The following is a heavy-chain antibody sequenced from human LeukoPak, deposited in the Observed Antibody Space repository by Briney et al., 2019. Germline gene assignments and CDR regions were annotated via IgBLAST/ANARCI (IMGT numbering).Heavy chain of an antibody. CDR2: ISSSSSTI. V-gene: IGHV3-48*01. J-gene: IGHJ4*02. Sequence: GGSLRLSCAASGFTFSSYSMHWVRQSPGKGLEWVSYISSSSSTIYYADSVKGRFTISRDNAKNSLYLQMNSLRAEDTAVYYCAEVGYSGSFDYWGQGTLVTVSS. CDR3: AEVGYSGSFDY. D-gene: IGHD5-12*01. CDR1: GFTFSSYS.